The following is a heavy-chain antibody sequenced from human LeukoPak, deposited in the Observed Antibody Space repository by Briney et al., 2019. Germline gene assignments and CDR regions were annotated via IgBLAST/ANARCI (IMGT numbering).Heavy chain of an antibody. V-gene: IGHV4-39*01. CDR2: IYYSGST. CDR3: ARVMGYGDYPFDY. D-gene: IGHD4-17*01. CDR1: GGSISSSSYY. J-gene: IGHJ4*02. Sequence: SSETLSLTCTVTGGSISSSSYYWGWIRQPPGKGLEWIGSIYYSGSTYYNPSLKSRVTISVDTSKNQFSLKLSSVTAADTAVYYCARVMGYGDYPFDYWGQGTLVTVSS.